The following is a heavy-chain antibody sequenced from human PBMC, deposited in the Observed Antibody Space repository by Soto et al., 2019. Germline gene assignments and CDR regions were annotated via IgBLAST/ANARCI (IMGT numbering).Heavy chain of an antibody. CDR1: GFTFSSYA. J-gene: IGHJ3*02. V-gene: IGHV3-30-3*01. CDR2: ISYDGSNK. Sequence: QVQLVESGGGVVQPGRSLRLSCAASGFTFSSYAMHWVRQAPGKGLEWVAVISYDGSNKYYADSVKGRFTISRDNSKNTLYLQMTSLRAEDTAVYYCARVTDSSGAFDIWVQGTMVTVYS. CDR3: ARVTDSSGAFDI. D-gene: IGHD2-21*02.